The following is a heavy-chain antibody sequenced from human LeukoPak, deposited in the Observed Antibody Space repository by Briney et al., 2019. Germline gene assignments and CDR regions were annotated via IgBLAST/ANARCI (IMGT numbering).Heavy chain of an antibody. CDR2: IYYSGST. Sequence: SETLSLTCTVSGGSISSSSYYWGWIRQPPGKGLEWIGNIYYSGSTYYNPSLKSRITISVDTSKNQFSLKLNSMTAADTAVYYCARLGPYYDFWSGYLPVDYRGQGTLVTVSS. V-gene: IGHV4-39*01. CDR1: GGSISSSSYY. D-gene: IGHD3-3*01. CDR3: ARLGPYYDFWSGYLPVDY. J-gene: IGHJ4*02.